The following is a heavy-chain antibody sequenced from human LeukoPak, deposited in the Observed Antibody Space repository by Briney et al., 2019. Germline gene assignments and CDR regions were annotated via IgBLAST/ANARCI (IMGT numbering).Heavy chain of an antibody. J-gene: IGHJ4*02. V-gene: IGHV3-23*01. D-gene: IGHD5-24*01. Sequence: GGSLRLSCAASGFTFSSSAMSWVRQAPGKGLEWVSNISGSGSGGSTYYADSVKGRFTISRDNSKNTLYLQMNSLRDEDTAVYYCAKSGYNRLDYWGQGTLVTVSS. CDR3: AKSGYNRLDY. CDR1: GFTFSSSA. CDR2: ISGSGSGGST.